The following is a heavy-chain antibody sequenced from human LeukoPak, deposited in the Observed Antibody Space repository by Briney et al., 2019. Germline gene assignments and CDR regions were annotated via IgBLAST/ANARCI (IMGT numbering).Heavy chain of an antibody. J-gene: IGHJ6*03. CDR3: AKIYSYGLYYYYYYMDV. Sequence: HPGGSLRLSCAASGFTFINAWMAWVRQAPGKGLEWVAFIQYDGSNKFYADCVKGRFTISRDNSKNTLYLHMNSLRAEDTPVYYCAKIYSYGLYYYYYYMDVWGKGTTVTVSS. V-gene: IGHV3-30*02. CDR2: IQYDGSNK. CDR1: GFTFINAW. D-gene: IGHD5-18*01.